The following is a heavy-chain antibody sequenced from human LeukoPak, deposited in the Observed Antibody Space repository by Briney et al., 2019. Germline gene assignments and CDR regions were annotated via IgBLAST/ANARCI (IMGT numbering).Heavy chain of an antibody. CDR3: ARGSPYYYDTSGYNAAPLDY. Sequence: GGSLRLSCAASGLTFSTYAMHWVRQAPGKGLEWVAVISYDGSNKYNADSVKGRFTISRDNSKNTVYLQMNSLRLEDTAVYYCARGSPYYYDTSGYNAAPLDYWGQGTLVSVSS. D-gene: IGHD3-22*01. V-gene: IGHV3-30-3*01. CDR1: GLTFSTYA. CDR2: ISYDGSNK. J-gene: IGHJ4*02.